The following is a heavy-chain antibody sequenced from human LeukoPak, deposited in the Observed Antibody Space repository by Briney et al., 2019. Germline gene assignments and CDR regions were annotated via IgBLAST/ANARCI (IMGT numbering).Heavy chain of an antibody. CDR1: GFTFSSYG. Sequence: PGGSPRLSCGASGFTFSSYGMHWVRQAPGKGLERVALLRYDGSDKYYADSVKGRFTLSRDNSKNTLYLQMNSLRAEDTAVYYCAKDRCSSSSCYYAYYYYIDVWGKGTTVTVSS. CDR2: LRYDGSDK. J-gene: IGHJ6*03. CDR3: AKDRCSSSSCYYAYYYYIDV. V-gene: IGHV3-30*02. D-gene: IGHD2-2*01.